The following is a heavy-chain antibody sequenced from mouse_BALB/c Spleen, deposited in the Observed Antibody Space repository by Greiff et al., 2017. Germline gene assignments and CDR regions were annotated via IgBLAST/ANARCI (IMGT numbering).Heavy chain of an antibody. Sequence: DVQLVESGPGLVKPSQSLSLTCTVTGYSITSDYAWNWIRQFPGNKLEWMGYISYSGSTSYNPSLKSRISITRDTSKNQFFLQLNSVTTEDTATYYCARDGYGNYLYAMDYWGQGTSVTVSS. CDR2: ISYSGST. J-gene: IGHJ4*01. CDR1: GYSITSDYA. V-gene: IGHV3-2*02. CDR3: ARDGYGNYLYAMDY. D-gene: IGHD2-10*02.